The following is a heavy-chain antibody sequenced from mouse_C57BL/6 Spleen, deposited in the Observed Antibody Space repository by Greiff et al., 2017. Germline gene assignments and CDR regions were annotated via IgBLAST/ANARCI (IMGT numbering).Heavy chain of an antibody. CDR3: ARDYYGSSYVWYFDV. CDR1: GFTFSDYY. CDR2: INYDGSST. J-gene: IGHJ1*03. V-gene: IGHV5-16*01. D-gene: IGHD1-1*01. Sequence: EVKLVESEGGLVQPGSSMKLSCTASGFTFSDYYMAWVRQVPDKGLEWVANINYDGSSTYYLDSLKSRFIISRDNAKNILYLQMSSLKSEDTATYYGARDYYGSSYVWYFDVWGTGTTVTVSS.